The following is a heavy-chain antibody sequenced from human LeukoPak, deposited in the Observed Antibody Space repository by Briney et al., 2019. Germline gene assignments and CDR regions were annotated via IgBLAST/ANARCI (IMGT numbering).Heavy chain of an antibody. CDR3: AIRSRYTFIDVAGVIDS. D-gene: IGHD6-19*01. CDR2: ISSAGSYK. V-gene: IGHV3-21*01. CDR1: GLTVKNYD. Sequence: GGSQRLSCTASGLTVKNYDLHWVRQAPGKGLEWVSSISSAGSYKYYADSVKGRFTISRDNAKNSLYLQMDSLSGEDTAVYYCAIRSRYTFIDVAGVIDSWGQGTLVTVSS. J-gene: IGHJ4*02.